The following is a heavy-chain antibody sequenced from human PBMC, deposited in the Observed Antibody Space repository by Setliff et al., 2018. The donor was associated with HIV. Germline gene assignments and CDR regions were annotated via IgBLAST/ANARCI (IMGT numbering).Heavy chain of an antibody. V-gene: IGHV1-2*02. CDR3: ARNSSGWYYSNYYYYGMDV. D-gene: IGHD6-19*01. CDR1: GYTFTGYY. J-gene: IGHJ6*02. CDR2: INPNSGGT. Sequence: ASVKVSCKASGYTFTGYYMHWVRQAPGQGLGWMGWINPNSGGTNYAQKLQGRVTMTRDTSISTAYMELSRLRSDDTAVYYCARNSSGWYYSNYYYYGMDVWGQGTTVTVSS.